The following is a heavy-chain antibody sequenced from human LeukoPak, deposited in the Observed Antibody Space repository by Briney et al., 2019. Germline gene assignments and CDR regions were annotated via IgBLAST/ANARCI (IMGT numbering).Heavy chain of an antibody. D-gene: IGHD2-15*01. V-gene: IGHV3-23*01. CDR2: ISGSGGST. CDR3: TKDHGYCSGGSCSKDAFDI. Sequence: GASLRLSCAASGFTFSSYAMSWVRQAPGKGLEWVSAISGSGGSTYYADSVKGRFTISRDNSKNTLYLQMNSLRAEDTAAYYCTKDHGYCSGGSCSKDAFDIWGQGTIVTPSS. CDR1: GFTFSSYA. J-gene: IGHJ3*02.